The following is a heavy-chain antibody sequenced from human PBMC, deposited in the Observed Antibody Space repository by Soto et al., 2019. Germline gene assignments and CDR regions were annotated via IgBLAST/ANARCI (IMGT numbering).Heavy chain of an antibody. J-gene: IGHJ4*02. CDR3: ARDFVPGYTGYSDY. CDR2: ISAYNGNT. D-gene: IGHD5-12*01. Sequence: ASVKVSCKTSGYTFSNYGINWVRQAPGQGLEWMGWISAYNGNTNFAQKLQGRVSLTTDTSTTTAYMELRSLTSDDTAVYYCARDFVPGYTGYSDYWGQGTLVTVSS. V-gene: IGHV1-18*01. CDR1: GYTFSNYG.